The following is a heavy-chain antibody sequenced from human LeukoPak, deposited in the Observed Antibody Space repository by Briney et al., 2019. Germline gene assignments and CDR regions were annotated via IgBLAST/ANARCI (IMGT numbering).Heavy chain of an antibody. V-gene: IGHV3-21*06. D-gene: IGHD3-10*01. CDR1: GFTFSTFA. CDR2: ITGSGPYM. J-gene: IGHJ4*02. CDR3: VRDVGAVRGEVYFDY. Sequence: PGVSLRLSCAASGFTFSTFAMLWVRLSPGKGLEWVSSITGSGPYMLYADSVKHRFTISRDNTKNLLYLEMNSLRAEDTAMYFCVRDVGAVRGEVYFDYWGQGTLVTVSS.